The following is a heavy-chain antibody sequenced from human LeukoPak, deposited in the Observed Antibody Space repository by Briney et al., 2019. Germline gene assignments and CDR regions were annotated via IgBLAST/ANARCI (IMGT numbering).Heavy chain of an antibody. Sequence: ASVKVSCKASGGTFSSYAISWVRQAPGQGLEWMGWISAYNGNTNYAQKLQGRVTMTTDTSTSTAYMELRSLRSDDTAVYYCARFSMVRGVIVSTGPDYWGQGTLVTVSS. CDR1: GGTFSSYA. V-gene: IGHV1-18*01. D-gene: IGHD3-10*01. J-gene: IGHJ4*02. CDR2: ISAYNGNT. CDR3: ARFSMVRGVIVSTGPDY.